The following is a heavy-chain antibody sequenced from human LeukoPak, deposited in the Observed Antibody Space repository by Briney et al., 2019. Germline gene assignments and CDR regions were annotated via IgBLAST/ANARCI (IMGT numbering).Heavy chain of an antibody. CDR2: VDPEDGET. CDR1: GYTFTDYY. D-gene: IGHD1-26*01. Sequence: ASVKVSCKASGYTFTDYYMHWVQQAPGKGLEWMGRVDPEDGETIYAEKFQGRVTITADTSTDTAYMELSSLRSEDTAVYYCAVYSGSYYMAFDYWGQGTLVTVSS. J-gene: IGHJ4*02. V-gene: IGHV1-69-2*01. CDR3: AVYSGSYYMAFDY.